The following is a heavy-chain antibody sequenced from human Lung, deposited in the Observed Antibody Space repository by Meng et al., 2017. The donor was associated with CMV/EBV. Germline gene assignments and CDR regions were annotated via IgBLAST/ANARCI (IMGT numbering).Heavy chain of an antibody. V-gene: IGHV6-1*01. D-gene: IGHD4-23*01. Sequence: QEQLQQSGPGLVKPSQTLPLTCAISGDIVSSNSAAWNWIRQSPSRGLEWLGRTYYRSKWYHEYAVSVKSRITISPDTPKNQFSLQLNSMTPEDTAVYYCARGINGGCGDWGQGTLVTVSS. J-gene: IGHJ4*02. CDR3: ARGINGGCGD. CDR1: GDIVSSNSAA. CDR2: TYYRSKWYH.